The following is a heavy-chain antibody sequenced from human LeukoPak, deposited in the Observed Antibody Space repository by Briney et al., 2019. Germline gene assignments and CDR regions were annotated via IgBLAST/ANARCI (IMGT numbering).Heavy chain of an antibody. CDR3: AREYFFQFDP. Sequence: GGSLRLSCAASGFTFSNYYMSWIRQAPGKGPEWVSYITSSGSNMYYADSVKGRFAISRDNAKNSLYLEMNSLRAEDTAVYYCAREYFFQFDPWGQGTLVTASS. V-gene: IGHV3-11*01. D-gene: IGHD3-9*01. CDR2: ITSSGSNM. J-gene: IGHJ5*02. CDR1: GFTFSNYY.